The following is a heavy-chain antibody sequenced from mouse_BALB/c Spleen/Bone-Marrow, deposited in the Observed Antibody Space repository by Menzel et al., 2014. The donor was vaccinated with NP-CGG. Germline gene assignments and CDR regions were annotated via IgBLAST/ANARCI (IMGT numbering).Heavy chain of an antibody. CDR2: ILPGSGST. CDR1: GYTFSSYW. CDR3: ARLNYYGSLDY. V-gene: IGHV1-9*01. Sequence: VQLQQSGAELVKPGASVKISCKATGYTFSSYWIGWVKQRPGHGLEWIGEILPGSGSTNYNEKFKGKATFTADTSSNTAYMQLSSLTSEDSAVYYCARLNYYGSLDYWGQGTTLTVSS. J-gene: IGHJ2*01. D-gene: IGHD1-1*01.